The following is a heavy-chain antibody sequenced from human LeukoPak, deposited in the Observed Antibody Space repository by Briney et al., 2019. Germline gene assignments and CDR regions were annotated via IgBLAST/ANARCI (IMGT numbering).Heavy chain of an antibody. D-gene: IGHD3-16*02. CDR3: AKGPAFGGVIVLFDY. Sequence: GGSLRLFCAASGFTFSSYAMSWVRQAPGKGLEWVSAISGSGGSTYYADSVKGRFTISRDNSKNTLYLQMNSLRAEDTAVYYCAKGPAFGGVIVLFDYWGQGTLVTVSS. CDR1: GFTFSSYA. CDR2: ISGSGGST. V-gene: IGHV3-23*01. J-gene: IGHJ4*02.